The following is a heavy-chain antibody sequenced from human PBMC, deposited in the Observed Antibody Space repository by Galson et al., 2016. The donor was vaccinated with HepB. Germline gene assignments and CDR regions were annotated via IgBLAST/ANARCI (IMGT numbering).Heavy chain of an antibody. Sequence: ETLSLTCAVSSGSFSGYYWSWIRQPPGKGLEWIGEINHSGSPNYNPSLMSRVSTSVDTSKNHFSLELTSVTAADTAVYYCARDAYGSGSYYNRNRDAFDVWGQGTVLTVSS. CDR3: ARDAYGSGSYYNRNRDAFDV. V-gene: IGHV4-34*01. J-gene: IGHJ3*01. D-gene: IGHD3-10*01. CDR2: INHSGSP. CDR1: SGSFSGYY.